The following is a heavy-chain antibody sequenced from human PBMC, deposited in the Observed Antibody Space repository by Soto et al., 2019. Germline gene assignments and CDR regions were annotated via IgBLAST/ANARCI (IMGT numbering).Heavy chain of an antibody. CDR3: ARDRFYCSGGSCYSGWFDP. CDR2: ISAYNGNT. Sequence: GASVKVSCKASGYTFINYGISWVRQAPGQGLEGMGWISAYNGNTNYAQRLQGRVTITTDTSTSTAYMELRSLRSDDAAVYYCARDRFYCSGGSCYSGWFDPWGQGTLVTVSS. J-gene: IGHJ5*02. CDR1: GYTFINYG. D-gene: IGHD2-15*01. V-gene: IGHV1-18*01.